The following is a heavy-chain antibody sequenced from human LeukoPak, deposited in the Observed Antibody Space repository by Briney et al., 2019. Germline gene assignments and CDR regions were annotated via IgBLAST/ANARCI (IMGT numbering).Heavy chain of an antibody. D-gene: IGHD3-10*01. J-gene: IGHJ6*02. CDR2: IIPIFGTA. Sequence: SVKVSCKASGGTFSSYAISWVRQAPGQGLGWMGGIIPIFGTANYAQKFQGRVTITADESTSTAYMELSSLRSEDTAVYYCARDPLYYYGSGSYPITYYYYGMDVWGQGTTVTVSS. V-gene: IGHV1-69*13. CDR1: GGTFSSYA. CDR3: ARDPLYYYGSGSYPITYYYYGMDV.